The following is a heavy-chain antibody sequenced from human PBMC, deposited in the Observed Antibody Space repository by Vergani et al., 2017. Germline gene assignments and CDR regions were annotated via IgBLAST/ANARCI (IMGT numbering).Heavy chain of an antibody. CDR1: GFTFSSYG. J-gene: IGHJ6*03. V-gene: IGHV3-30*02. CDR3: AKEPSSYYYMDV. Sequence: QVQLVESGGGVVQPGGSLRLSCAASGFTFSSYGMHWVRQAPGKGLEWVAFIRYDGSNKYYADSVKGRFTISRDNSKNTLYLQMNSLRAEDTAVYYCAKEPSSYYYMDVWGKGTTVTVSS. CDR2: IRYDGSNK.